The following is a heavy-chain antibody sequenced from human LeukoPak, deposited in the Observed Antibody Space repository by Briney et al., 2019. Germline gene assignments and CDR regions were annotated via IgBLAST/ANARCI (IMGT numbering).Heavy chain of an antibody. V-gene: IGHV4-4*07. J-gene: IGHJ4*02. CDR2: IYTSGST. Sequence: SETLSLTCTVSGGSISSYYWSWIRQPAGKGLEWIGRIYTSGSTNYNPSLKSRVTISLDTSKNQFSLKLSSVTAADTAVYYCARGPHYYGSGSEPLDYWGQGTLVTVSS. CDR1: GGSISSYY. D-gene: IGHD3-10*01. CDR3: ARGPHYYGSGSEPLDY.